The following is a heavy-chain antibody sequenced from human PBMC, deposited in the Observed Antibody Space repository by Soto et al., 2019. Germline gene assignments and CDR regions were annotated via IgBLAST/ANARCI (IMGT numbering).Heavy chain of an antibody. CDR1: GFTFRSFV. V-gene: IGHV3-30*19. CDR2: TSYDGSKT. CDR3: ARWGTTWGLDV. D-gene: IGHD3-16*01. Sequence: QVQLVESGGGVVQPGTSLRLSCVGSGFTFRSFVIHWVRQAPGKGLEWVALTSYDGSKTYYDDSVKGRFTISRDNSRNTVDLQMDSLILEDTALYYCARWGTTWGLDVWGQGTLVSVSS. J-gene: IGHJ4*02.